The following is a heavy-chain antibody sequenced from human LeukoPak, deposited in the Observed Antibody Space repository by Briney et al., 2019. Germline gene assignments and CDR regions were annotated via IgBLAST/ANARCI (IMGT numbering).Heavy chain of an antibody. CDR3: ARVGGYSYGYYYYYYYGMDV. CDR1: GYTFTSYD. Sequence: ASVKVSCKASGYTFTSYDINWVRQATGQGLEWMGWMNPNSGNTGYAQKFQGRVTITRNTSISTAYMELSSLRSEDTAVYYCARVGGYSYGYYYYYYYGMDVWGQGTTVTVSS. J-gene: IGHJ6*02. V-gene: IGHV1-8*01. CDR2: MNPNSGNT. D-gene: IGHD5-18*01.